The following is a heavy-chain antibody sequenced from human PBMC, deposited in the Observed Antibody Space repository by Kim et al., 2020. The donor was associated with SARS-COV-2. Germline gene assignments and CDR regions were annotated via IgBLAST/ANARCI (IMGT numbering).Heavy chain of an antibody. Sequence: SETLSLTCTVSGYSISSGYYWGWIRQPPGKGLEWIGSIYHSGSTYYNPSLKSRVTISVDTSKNQFSLKLSSVTAADTAVYYCARLLISGSYPGPHQGY. CDR2: IYHSGST. CDR1: GYSISSGYY. D-gene: IGHD1-26*01. CDR3: ARLLISGSYPGPHQGY. V-gene: IGHV4-38-2*02. J-gene: IGHJ2*01.